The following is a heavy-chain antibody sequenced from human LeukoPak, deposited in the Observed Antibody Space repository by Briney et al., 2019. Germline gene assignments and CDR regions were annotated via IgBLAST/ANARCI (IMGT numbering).Heavy chain of an antibody. CDR2: IIPIFGTA. V-gene: IGHV1-69*05. CDR1: GGTLSSYA. CDR3: ARVSAHYYYMDV. J-gene: IGHJ6*03. Sequence: SVKVSCKASGGTLSSYAIGWVRQAPGQGLEWMGGIIPIFGTANYAQKFQGRVTITTDESTSTAYMELSSLRSEDTAVYYCARVSAHYYYMDVWGRGTTVTVSS.